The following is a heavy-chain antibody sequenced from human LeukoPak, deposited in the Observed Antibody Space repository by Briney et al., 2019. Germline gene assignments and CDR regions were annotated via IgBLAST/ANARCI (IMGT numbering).Heavy chain of an antibody. V-gene: IGHV4-39*07. J-gene: IGHJ5*02. CDR3: ARDLGDIVVVPAAIGSSWFDP. D-gene: IGHD2-2*01. Sequence: PSETLSLTCTVSGGSISSSSYYWGWIRQPPGKGLEWIGSIYYSGSTYYNPSLKSRVTISVDASKNQFSLKLSSVTAADTAVYYCARDLGDIVVVPAAIGSSWFDPWGQGTLVTVSS. CDR2: IYYSGST. CDR1: GGSISSSSYY.